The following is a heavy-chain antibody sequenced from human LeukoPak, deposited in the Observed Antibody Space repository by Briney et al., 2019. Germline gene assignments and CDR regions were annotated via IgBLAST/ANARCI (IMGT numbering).Heavy chain of an antibody. CDR3: ARRRYGSGSYYDAFDI. D-gene: IGHD3-10*01. CDR1: GYTFTSYG. Sequence: ASVKVSCKASGYTFTSYGISWVRQAPGQGLEWMGWISAYNGNTNYAQKLQGRVTMTTDTSTSTAYMELRSLRSDDTAVYYCARRRYGSGSYYDAFDIWGQGTMVTVSS. J-gene: IGHJ3*02. V-gene: IGHV1-18*01. CDR2: ISAYNGNT.